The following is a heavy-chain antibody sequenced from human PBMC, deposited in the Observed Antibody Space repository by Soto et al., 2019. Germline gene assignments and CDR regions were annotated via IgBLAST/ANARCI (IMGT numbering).Heavy chain of an antibody. D-gene: IGHD6-13*01. J-gene: IGHJ4*02. CDR2: IIPILGIA. Sequence: ASVKVSCKASGGTFSSYTISWVRQAPGQGLEWMGRIIPILGIANYAQKFQGRVTITADKSTSTAYMELSSLRSEDTAVYYCARDSEIGTQGFDYWGQGTRVTVSS. CDR3: ARDSEIGTQGFDY. CDR1: GGTFSSYT. V-gene: IGHV1-69*04.